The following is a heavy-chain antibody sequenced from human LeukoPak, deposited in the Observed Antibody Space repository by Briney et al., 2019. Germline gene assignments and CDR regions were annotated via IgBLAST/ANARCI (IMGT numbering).Heavy chain of an antibody. CDR1: GDSVSRDTAA. V-gene: IGHV6-1*01. CDR3: ARGVWWKLLDSRYYFGFDA. J-gene: IGHJ6*02. Sequence: SQTLSLTCAISGDSVSRDTAAWNWIRQSPSRGLEWLGRTYFRSKWYFDYALSVGSRITVNPDTSKNHFSLQLNSVTPEDTAVYYCARGVWWKLLDSRYYFGFDAWGQGTTVTVSS. CDR2: TYFRSKWYF. D-gene: IGHD3-10*01.